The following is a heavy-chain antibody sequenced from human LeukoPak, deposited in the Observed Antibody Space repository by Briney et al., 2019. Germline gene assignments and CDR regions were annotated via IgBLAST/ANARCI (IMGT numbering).Heavy chain of an antibody. Sequence: GGSLRLSCAASGFTFSSYSMHWVRQAPGKGLERVAVISYDGSNKYYADSVKGRFTTSRDNSKNTLYLQMSSLRAEDTAIYYCARDSNWNNGGFDYWGQGTLVTVSA. CDR3: ARDSNWNNGGFDY. CDR2: ISYDGSNK. CDR1: GFTFSSYS. D-gene: IGHD1/OR15-1a*01. J-gene: IGHJ4*02. V-gene: IGHV3-30*04.